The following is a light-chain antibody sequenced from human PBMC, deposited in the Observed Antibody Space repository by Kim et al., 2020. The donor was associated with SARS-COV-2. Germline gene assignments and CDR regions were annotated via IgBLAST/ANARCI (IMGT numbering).Light chain of an antibody. CDR1: SLRSYY. V-gene: IGLV3-19*01. CDR2: GKN. CDR3: NSRDSSGNLVV. Sequence: ALGQTVRITCKGDSLRSYYASWYQQKPGQAPVLVIYGKNNRPSGIPDRFSGSSSGNTASLTITGAQAEDEADYYCNSRDSSGNLVVFGGGTQLTVL. J-gene: IGLJ2*01.